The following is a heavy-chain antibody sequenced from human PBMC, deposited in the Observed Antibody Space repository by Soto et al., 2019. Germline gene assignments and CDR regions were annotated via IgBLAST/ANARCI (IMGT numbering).Heavy chain of an antibody. CDR1: GLNFSSYA. CDR2: IWRDGNQK. CDR3: ATDWTPLTTRYYGLDF. D-gene: IGHD1-1*01. J-gene: IGHJ6*02. V-gene: IGHV3-33*03. Sequence: GGSLRLSCTASGLNFSSYAMHWVRQAPGKGLDWVAVIWRDGNQKLYGDSVTGRFDIPRESSKNTVLLHLAGLRAEDTALYSCATDWTPLTTRYYGLDFWGQGPTATVS.